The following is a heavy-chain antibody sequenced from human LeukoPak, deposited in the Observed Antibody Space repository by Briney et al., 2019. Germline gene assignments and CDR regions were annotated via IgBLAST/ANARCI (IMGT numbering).Heavy chain of an antibody. J-gene: IGHJ4*02. V-gene: IGHV3-30*18. CDR2: ISYDGSNT. Sequence: PERSLILSCAASGFTFSNYGMHWVRQAPGKGLDWVAFISYDGSNTYYVDSVKGRFTISRDNSKNTLYLQMNSLRTEDTAVYYCAKGYGSGSYSTDYWGQGTLVTVSS. D-gene: IGHD3-10*01. CDR3: AKGYGSGSYSTDY. CDR1: GFTFSNYG.